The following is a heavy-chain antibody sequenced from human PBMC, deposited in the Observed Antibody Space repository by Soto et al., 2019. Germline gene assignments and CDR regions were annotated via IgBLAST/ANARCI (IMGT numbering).Heavy chain of an antibody. D-gene: IGHD6-19*01. V-gene: IGHV3-23*01. CDR2: ISGSGGST. J-gene: IGHJ4*02. Sequence: GGSLRLSCAASGFTFSSYAMSWVRQAPGKGLEWVSAISGSGGSTYYADSVKGRFTISRDNSKNTLYLQMNSLRAEDTAVYYCAKDFLPAQWPNPGDYFDYWGQGTLVTVSS. CDR3: AKDFLPAQWPNPGDYFDY. CDR1: GFTFSSYA.